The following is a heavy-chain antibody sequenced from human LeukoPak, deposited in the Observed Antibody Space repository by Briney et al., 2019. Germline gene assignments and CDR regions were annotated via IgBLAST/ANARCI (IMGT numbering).Heavy chain of an antibody. J-gene: IGHJ6*03. V-gene: IGHV4-59*01. CDR3: ARVPHPFLGARDYYYYMDV. Sequence: SETLSLTCTVSGGSISSYYWSWIRQPPGKGLEWIGYIYYSGSTNYNPSLKSRVTISVDTSKNQFSLKLSSVTAADTAVYYCARVPHPFLGARDYYYYMDVWGKGTTVTVSS. D-gene: IGHD1-26*01. CDR1: GGSISSYY. CDR2: IYYSGST.